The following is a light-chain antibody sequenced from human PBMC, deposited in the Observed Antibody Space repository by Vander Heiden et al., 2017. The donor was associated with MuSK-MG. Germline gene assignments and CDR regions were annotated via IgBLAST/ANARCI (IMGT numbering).Light chain of an antibody. CDR3: MQSIQLPLT. CDR2: EVS. V-gene: IGKV2D-29*01. J-gene: IGKJ4*01. CDR1: QSLLQSDGKTY. Sequence: DIVMTQTPLSLSVTPGQPASISCKSSQSLLQSDGKTYLYWYLQYSGQPPQLLIYEVSNRFSGVPDTFSRPAPRTDFTLKIIRVEAEDVGVYYCMQSIQLPLTFGGGTKVEIK.